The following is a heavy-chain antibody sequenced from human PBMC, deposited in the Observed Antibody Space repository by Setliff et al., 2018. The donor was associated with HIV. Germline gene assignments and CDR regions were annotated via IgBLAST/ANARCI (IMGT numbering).Heavy chain of an antibody. Sequence: LRLSCAASGFSLTTYGMHWVRQTPGKGLEWVAFIQHDENNKYYAGSVKGRFTISRGTSKNTRYLQMNSLTTDDTAIYYCSKGPLNTYGWDYWGQGTVVTVSS. D-gene: IGHD3-10*01. J-gene: IGHJ4*02. CDR3: SKGPLNTYGWDY. V-gene: IGHV3-30*02. CDR2: IQHDENNK. CDR1: GFSLTTYG.